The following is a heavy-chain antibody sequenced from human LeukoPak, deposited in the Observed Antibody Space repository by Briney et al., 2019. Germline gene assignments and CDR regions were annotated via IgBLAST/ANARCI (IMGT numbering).Heavy chain of an antibody. CDR1: GFTFDDYA. CDR2: ISWNSGSI. Sequence: PGGSLRLSCAASGFTFDDYAMHWVRQAPGKGLEWVSGISWNSGSIGYADSVKGRFTISRDNAKNSLYLQMNSLGAEDTALYYCAKDWGSSGPLTGYYYYYGMDVWGQGTTVTVSS. D-gene: IGHD3-22*01. J-gene: IGHJ6*02. V-gene: IGHV3-9*01. CDR3: AKDWGSSGPLTGYYYYYGMDV.